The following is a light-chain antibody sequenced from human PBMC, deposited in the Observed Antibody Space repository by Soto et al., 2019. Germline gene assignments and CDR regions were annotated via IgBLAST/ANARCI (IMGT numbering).Light chain of an antibody. J-gene: IGLJ1*01. CDR2: EVS. V-gene: IGLV2-8*01. CDR1: SNDIGGYNY. Sequence: QSALTQPPSASGSPGQSVTISCTGTSNDIGGYNYVSWYQQYPGKAPKLMIYEVSQRPSGVPDRFSGSKSGNTASLTVSGLQAEDEADDYCLAFSGNNNFVFGTGTKLTVL. CDR3: LAFSGNNNFV.